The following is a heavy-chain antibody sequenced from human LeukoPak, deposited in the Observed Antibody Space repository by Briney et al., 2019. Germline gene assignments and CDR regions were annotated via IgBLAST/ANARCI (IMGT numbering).Heavy chain of an antibody. CDR1: GGSISSGGYS. CDR2: IYHSGST. Sequence: PSETLSLTCAVSGGSISSGGYSWSWIRQPPGKGLEWIGYIYHSGSTNYNPSLKSRVTISVDTSKNQFSLKLSSVTAADTAVYYCARDLSDYGGIYNWFDPWGQGTLVTVSS. CDR3: ARDLSDYGGIYNWFDP. D-gene: IGHD4-23*01. V-gene: IGHV4-30-2*01. J-gene: IGHJ5*02.